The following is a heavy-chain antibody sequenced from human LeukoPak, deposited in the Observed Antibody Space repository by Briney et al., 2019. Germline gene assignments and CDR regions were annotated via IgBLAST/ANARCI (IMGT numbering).Heavy chain of an antibody. V-gene: IGHV3-21*01. CDR1: GFTFSSCG. Sequence: GGSLRLSCAASGFTFSSCGFNWVRQAPGKGLEGVSSIGPTGTDRYYADSVRGRFTISRDNAKNSMYLQMDSLRDEDTAVYYRATETIGRHYDYWGQGTLLTVSS. J-gene: IGHJ4*02. D-gene: IGHD1-14*01. CDR3: ATETIGRHYDY. CDR2: IGPTGTDR.